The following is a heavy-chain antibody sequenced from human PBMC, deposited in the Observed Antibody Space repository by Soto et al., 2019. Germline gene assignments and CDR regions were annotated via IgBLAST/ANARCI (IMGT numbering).Heavy chain of an antibody. CDR3: AKDRIVATILSYYYYGMDV. J-gene: IGHJ6*02. CDR1: GFTFSSYA. V-gene: IGHV3-23*01. CDR2: ISGSGGST. Sequence: LRFSCAASGFTFSSYAISWVRQSPGKGLEWVSAISGSGGSTYYADSVKGRFTISRDNSKNTLYLQMNSLRAEDTAVYYCAKDRIVATILSYYYYGMDVWGQGTTVTVSS. D-gene: IGHD5-12*01.